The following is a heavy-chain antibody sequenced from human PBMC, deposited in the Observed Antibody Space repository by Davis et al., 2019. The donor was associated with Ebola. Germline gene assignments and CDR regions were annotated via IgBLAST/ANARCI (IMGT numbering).Heavy chain of an antibody. D-gene: IGHD1-1*01. V-gene: IGHV3-30*19. Sequence: GESLKISCAASGFTFSSYGMHWVRQAPGKGLEWVAVISYDGSNKYYADSVKGRFTISRDNSKNTLYLQMNSLRAEDTAVYYCARDLLTMGGQGTLVTVSS. CDR3: ARDLLTM. J-gene: IGHJ4*02. CDR2: ISYDGSNK. CDR1: GFTFSSYG.